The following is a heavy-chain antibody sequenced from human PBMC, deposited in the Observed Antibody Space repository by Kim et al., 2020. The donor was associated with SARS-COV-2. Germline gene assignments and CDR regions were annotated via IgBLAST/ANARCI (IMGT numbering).Heavy chain of an antibody. J-gene: IGHJ4*02. D-gene: IGHD3-22*01. CDR1: GFTFSNAW. CDR3: TTHPKYYYDSSGYRPDY. V-gene: IGHV3-15*01. CDR2: IKSKTDGGTT. Sequence: GGSLRLSCAASGFTFSNAWMSWVRQAPGKGLEWVGRIKSKTDGGTTDYAAPVKGRFTISRDDSKNTLYLQMNSLKTEDTAVYYCTTHPKYYYDSSGYRPDYWGQGTLVTVSS.